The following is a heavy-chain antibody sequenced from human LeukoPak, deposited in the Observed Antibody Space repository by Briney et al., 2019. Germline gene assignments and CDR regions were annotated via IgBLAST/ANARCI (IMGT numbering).Heavy chain of an antibody. D-gene: IGHD1-26*01. J-gene: IGHJ4*02. CDR3: AKDQSPLVGALDY. V-gene: IGHV3-30*18. Sequence: GRSLRLSCAASGFTFSSYGMHWVRQAPGKGLEWVAVISYDGSNKYYADSVKGRFTISRDNSENTLYLQMNSLRAEDTAVYYCAKDQSPLVGALDYWGQGTLVTVSS. CDR2: ISYDGSNK. CDR1: GFTFSSYG.